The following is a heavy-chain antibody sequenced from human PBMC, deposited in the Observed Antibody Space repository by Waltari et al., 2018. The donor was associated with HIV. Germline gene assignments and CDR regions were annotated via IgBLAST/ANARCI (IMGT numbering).Heavy chain of an antibody. CDR3: ARHALRVGAAYWNFDL. CDR1: GGSVSSRSYF. D-gene: IGHD1-26*01. CDR2: FYYTGRA. Sequence: QLQLQESGPGLVKPSETLSLTCAVSGGSVSSRSYFWGWIRQPPGKGLEWVGRFYYTGRAYYNPSLKSRVTISVDTSKNQFSLKVTSVTAADTAVYYCARHALRVGAAYWNFDLWGRGTLVTVSS. J-gene: IGHJ2*01. V-gene: IGHV4-39*01.